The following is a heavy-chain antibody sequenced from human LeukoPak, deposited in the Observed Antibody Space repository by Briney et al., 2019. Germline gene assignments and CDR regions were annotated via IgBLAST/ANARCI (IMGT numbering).Heavy chain of an antibody. J-gene: IGHJ5*02. CDR1: GGSISSGSYY. D-gene: IGHD4-17*01. CDR2: IYTSGST. V-gene: IGHV4-61*02. CDR3: ARARTTVTYNWFDP. Sequence: SETLSLTCTVSGGSISSGSYYWSWIRQPAGKGLEWIGRIYTSGSTNYNPSLKSRVTISVDTSKNQFSLKLSSVTAADTVVYYCARARTTVTYNWFDPWGQGTLVTVFS.